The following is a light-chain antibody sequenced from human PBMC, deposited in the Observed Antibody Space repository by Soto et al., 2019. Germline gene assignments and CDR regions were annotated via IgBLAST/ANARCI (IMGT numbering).Light chain of an antibody. V-gene: IGKV3-20*01. CDR2: GAS. CDR3: QQYGSSPNT. J-gene: IGKJ2*01. CDR1: QSAGNF. Sequence: EIVMTQSPATLSVSPGETASLSCRASQSAGNFLAWYQQKPGQAPRLLIYGASSRATGIPDRFSGSGSGTDFTLTISRLEPEDFAVYYCQQYGSSPNTFGQGTKLEIK.